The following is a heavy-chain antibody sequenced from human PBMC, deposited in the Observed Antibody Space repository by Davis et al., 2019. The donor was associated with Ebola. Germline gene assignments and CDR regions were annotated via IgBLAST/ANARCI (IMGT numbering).Heavy chain of an antibody. V-gene: IGHV3-23*01. CDR2: ISGSGGST. CDR1: GFTFSNAW. CDR3: ARHWSSSWGIDY. D-gene: IGHD6-13*01. Sequence: GESLKISCAASGFTFSNAWMSWVRQAPGKGLEWVSAISGSGGSTYYADSVKGRFTISRDNSKKTLYLQMNSLRAEDTAVYYCARHWSSSWGIDYWGQGTLVTVSS. J-gene: IGHJ4*02.